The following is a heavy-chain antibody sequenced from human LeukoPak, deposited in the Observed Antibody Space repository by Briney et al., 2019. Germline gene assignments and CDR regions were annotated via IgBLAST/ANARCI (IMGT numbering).Heavy chain of an antibody. CDR3: ARRLVDSGASQVSDD. Sequence: PSETLSLTCAVYGGSFSGYYWSWIRQPPGKGVEWIGEINDSGSVNCNPSLKNRVTLSVDTSKNQFSLRLSSVAAADTAVYYCARRLVDSGASQVSDDWGQGTLVTVSS. D-gene: IGHD2-15*01. CDR2: INDSGSV. CDR1: GGSFSGYY. J-gene: IGHJ4*02. V-gene: IGHV4-34*01.